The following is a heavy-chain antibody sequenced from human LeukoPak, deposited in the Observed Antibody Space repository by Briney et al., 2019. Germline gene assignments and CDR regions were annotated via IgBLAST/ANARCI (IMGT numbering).Heavy chain of an antibody. V-gene: IGHV4-30-4*08. CDR2: IYYSGST. CDR1: GGSISSGGYY. CDR3: AQSRDFWSGYQY. J-gene: IGHJ4*02. D-gene: IGHD3-3*01. Sequence: SETLSLTCTVSGGSISSGGYYWSWIRQPPGKGLEWIGYIYYSGSTYYNPSLKSRVTISVDTSKNQFSLKLSSVTAADTAVYYCAQSRDFWSGYQYWGQGTLVTVSS.